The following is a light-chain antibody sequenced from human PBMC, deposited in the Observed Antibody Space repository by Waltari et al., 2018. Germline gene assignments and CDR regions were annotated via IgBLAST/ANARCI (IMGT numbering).Light chain of an antibody. J-gene: IGKJ4*01. Sequence: EIVLTQSPATLSLSPGERATLSRRTSQSVSSALAWYQQKPGQAPRLLIYDASDRATGIPARCSGSGSGTDFTLTISSLEPEDFAVYYCQQRSNWPLTFGGGTKVEIK. CDR1: QSVSSA. CDR2: DAS. CDR3: QQRSNWPLT. V-gene: IGKV3-11*01.